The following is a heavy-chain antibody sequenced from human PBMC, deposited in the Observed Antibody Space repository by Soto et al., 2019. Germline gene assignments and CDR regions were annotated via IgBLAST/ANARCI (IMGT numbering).Heavy chain of an antibody. V-gene: IGHV3-33*01. CDR3: EGRDDPFHV. CDR2: IWHDGSQK. J-gene: IGHJ3*01. Sequence: QVQLVESGGGVVQPGTSLRLSCVATGFTFSNYGIHWVRQAPGRGLEWVAVIWHDGSQKYLADSVRGRFTISRDNSKTTVYLQMNSLRVEDTAVYYCEGRDDPFHVWGQGTMVTVS. CDR1: GFTFSNYG.